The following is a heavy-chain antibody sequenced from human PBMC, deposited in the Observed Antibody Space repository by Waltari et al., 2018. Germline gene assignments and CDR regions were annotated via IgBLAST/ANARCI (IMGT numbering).Heavy chain of an antibody. Sequence: QLLESGGGWRQAGGSLRLSCAASGFTFSTSAMSWVRQAPGKGPEWVSGITSGGGDTYYTDSVRGRFTISRDNSKNTVYLQMNSLRHEDTAVYYCAKEIYRIGRPCFDYWGQGVRVTVSS. J-gene: IGHJ4*02. CDR3: AKEIYRIGRPCFDY. D-gene: IGHD6-19*01. V-gene: IGHV3-23*01. CDR1: GFTFSTSA. CDR2: ITSGGGDT.